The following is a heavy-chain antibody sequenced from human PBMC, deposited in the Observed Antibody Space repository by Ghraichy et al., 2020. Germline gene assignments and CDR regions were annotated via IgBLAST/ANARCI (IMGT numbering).Heavy chain of an antibody. Sequence: SGPTLVKPTQTLTLTCTFSGFSLSTSGMCVSWIRQAPGKALEWLARIDWDDDKYYSTSLKTRLTISKDASKNQVVLTMTNMDPVDTATYYCARVRYYYDNSGYFDIDYWGQGTLANVSS. CDR1: GFSLSTSGMC. J-gene: IGHJ4*02. CDR3: ARVRYYYDNSGYFDIDY. CDR2: IDWDDDK. V-gene: IGHV2-70*11. D-gene: IGHD3-22*01.